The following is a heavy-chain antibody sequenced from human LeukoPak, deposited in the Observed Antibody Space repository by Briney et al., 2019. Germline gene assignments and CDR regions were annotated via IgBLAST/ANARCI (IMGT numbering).Heavy chain of an antibody. J-gene: IGHJ4*02. Sequence: GASVKVSCKASGYTFTSYYMHWVRQAPGQGLEWMGIINPSGGSTSYAQKFQGRVTMTRDTSTSIVYMELSSLRSEDTAVYYCARGILTGSPSSDRDYWGQGTLVTVSS. V-gene: IGHV1-46*01. D-gene: IGHD3-9*01. CDR3: ARGILTGSPSSDRDY. CDR1: GYTFTSYY. CDR2: INPSGGST.